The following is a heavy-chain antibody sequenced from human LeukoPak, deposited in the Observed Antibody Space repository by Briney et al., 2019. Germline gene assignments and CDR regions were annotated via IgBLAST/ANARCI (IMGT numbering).Heavy chain of an antibody. D-gene: IGHD3-22*01. J-gene: IGHJ1*01. CDR3: ASLWPFYSDSSAYYFVH. V-gene: IGHV3-30-3*01. CDR2: ISYDGSNE. CDR1: GFTFSRYA. Sequence: GGSLRLSCASSGFTFSRYAMHWVREAPGKGLEWVAVISYDGSNEYYAESVKGRFTISRDSSEKTLYLEMNSLRVEDTAVYYCASLWPFYSDSSAYYFVHWGQGTLVTVSS.